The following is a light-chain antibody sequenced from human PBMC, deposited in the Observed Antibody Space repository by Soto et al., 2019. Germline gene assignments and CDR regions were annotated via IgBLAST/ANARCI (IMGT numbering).Light chain of an antibody. CDR1: SSDIGGYNC. V-gene: IGLV2-8*01. Sequence: QSALTQPPSASGSPGQSVTISCTGTSSDIGGYNCVSWYQQHPGKVPKLMISEVNKRPSGVPDRFSGSKSGNTASLTVSGLQAEDEADYCCSSCGDNNIYVFGTGTKVTVL. CDR3: SSCGDNNIYV. J-gene: IGLJ1*01. CDR2: EVN.